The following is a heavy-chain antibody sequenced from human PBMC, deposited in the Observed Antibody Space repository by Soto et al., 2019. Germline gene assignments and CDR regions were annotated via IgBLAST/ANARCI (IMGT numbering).Heavy chain of an antibody. J-gene: IGHJ5*02. D-gene: IGHD6-13*01. Sequence: ASVKVSCKASGYTFTGYYMHWVRQAPGQGLEWMGWINPNSGGTNYAQKFQGRVTMTRDTSISTAYMELSRLRSDDTAVYYCARDHSSPINCFDPWGQGTLVTVSS. CDR2: INPNSGGT. V-gene: IGHV1-2*02. CDR1: GYTFTGYY. CDR3: ARDHSSPINCFDP.